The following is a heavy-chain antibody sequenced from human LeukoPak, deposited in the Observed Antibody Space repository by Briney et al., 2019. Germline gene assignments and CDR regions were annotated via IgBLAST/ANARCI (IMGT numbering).Heavy chain of an antibody. J-gene: IGHJ5*02. CDR2: IYYSGST. CDR1: GGSISSYY. CDR3: ARGYCSGGSCYSGWFDP. Sequence: ADPLSLPCTVSGGSISSYYWSWIRQPPGKGLEWIGYIYYSGSTNYNPSLKSRVTISVDTSKNQFSLKLSSVTAADTAVYYCARGYCSGGSCYSGWFDPWGQGTLVTVSS. V-gene: IGHV4-59*07. D-gene: IGHD2-15*01.